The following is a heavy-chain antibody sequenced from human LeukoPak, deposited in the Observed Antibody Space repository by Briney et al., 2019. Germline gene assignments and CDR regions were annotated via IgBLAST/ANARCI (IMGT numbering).Heavy chain of an antibody. CDR2: TYYSGST. CDR1: GGSISSYY. V-gene: IGHV4-59*01. CDR3: ARERVGSSGVFDY. D-gene: IGHD6-19*01. J-gene: IGHJ4*02. Sequence: SETLSLTCTVSGGSISSYYWSWIRQPPGKGLEWIGYTYYSGSTNYNPSLKSRVTISVDTSKNQFSLKLSSVTAADTAVYYCARERVGSSGVFDYWGQGTLVTVSS.